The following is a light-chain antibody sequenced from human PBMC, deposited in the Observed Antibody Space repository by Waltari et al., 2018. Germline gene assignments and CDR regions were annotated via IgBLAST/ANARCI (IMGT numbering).Light chain of an antibody. V-gene: IGLV1-44*01. CDR3: ASWDDSLNGPV. CDR1: RSNIGTNT. J-gene: IGLJ3*02. CDR2: RNN. Sequence: QSVLTQPPSASGTPGQRVTISCSGSRSNIGTNTVNWYQQLPGAAPKALIYRNNRRPSGVPDRFAGSKSVTSASLAISGLQSEDEAAYFCASWDDSLNGPVFGGGTTLTVL.